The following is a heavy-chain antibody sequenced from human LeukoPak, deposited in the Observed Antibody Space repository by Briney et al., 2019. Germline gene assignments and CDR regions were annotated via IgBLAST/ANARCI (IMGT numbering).Heavy chain of an antibody. D-gene: IGHD2-21*01. CDR2: IYSGGST. CDR3: ARDQGYSRAFDI. V-gene: IGHV3-66*01. J-gene: IGHJ3*02. CDR1: GFTVSSNY. Sequence: GGSLRLSCAASGFTVSSNYMNWVRQAPGKGLEWVSVIYSGGSTCYADSVKGRFTISRDNSKNTLYFQMNSLRAEDTAVYYCARDQGYSRAFDIWGQGTMVTVSS.